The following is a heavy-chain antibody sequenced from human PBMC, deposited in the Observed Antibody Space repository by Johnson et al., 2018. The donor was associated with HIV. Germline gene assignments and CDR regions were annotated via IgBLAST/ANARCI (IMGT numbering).Heavy chain of an antibody. D-gene: IGHD7-27*01. Sequence: VQLVESGGGLVQPGGSLRLSCAASGFTFTSYWMSWVRQAPGKGLEWVANIKQDGNEKYYVDSLKGRFTISRDNAKNSLYLQMNSLRAGDTAVYYCARETEDDAFDIWGQGTMVTVSS. J-gene: IGHJ3*02. V-gene: IGHV3-7*01. CDR1: GFTFTSYW. CDR2: IKQDGNEK. CDR3: ARETEDDAFDI.